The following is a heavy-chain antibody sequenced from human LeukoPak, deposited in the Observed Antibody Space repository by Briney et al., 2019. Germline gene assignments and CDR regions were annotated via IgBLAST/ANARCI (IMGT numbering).Heavy chain of an antibody. D-gene: IGHD5-12*01. Sequence: GGSLRLSCAASGFTFDDYGMSWFRQAPGGGLEWVSGINWNGGSTGYADSVKGRFTISRDNAKNSLYLQMNSLRAEDTALYYCARGGYGYDFDYWGQGSLVTVSS. J-gene: IGHJ4*02. CDR3: ARGGYGYDFDY. V-gene: IGHV3-20*04. CDR1: GFTFDDYG. CDR2: INWNGGST.